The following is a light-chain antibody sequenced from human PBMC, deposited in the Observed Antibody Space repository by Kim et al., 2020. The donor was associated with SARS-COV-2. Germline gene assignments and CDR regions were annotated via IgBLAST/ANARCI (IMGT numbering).Light chain of an antibody. Sequence: ALGQTVRITCQGDSLRSYYASWYQQKPGQAPVLVIYGKNNRPSGIPDRFSGSSSGNTASLTITGAPAEDEADYYCNSRDSSGNYVVFGGGTQLTVL. CDR2: GKN. CDR1: SLRSYY. V-gene: IGLV3-19*01. CDR3: NSRDSSGNYVV. J-gene: IGLJ2*01.